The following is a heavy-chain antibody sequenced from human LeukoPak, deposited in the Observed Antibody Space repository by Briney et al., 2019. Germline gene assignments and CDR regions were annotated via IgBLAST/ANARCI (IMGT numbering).Heavy chain of an antibody. D-gene: IGHD1-7*01. J-gene: IGHJ4*02. CDR1: GGSISSGSYY. V-gene: IGHV4-61*02. Sequence: PSETLSLTCTVSGGSISSGSYYWSWIRQPAGKGLEWIGRIYTSGSTDYNPSLKSRVTISVDTSKNQFSLNLSSVTAADTAVYYCAREPGWAGTTLFDYWGQGTLVTVSS. CDR2: IYTSGST. CDR3: AREPGWAGTTLFDY.